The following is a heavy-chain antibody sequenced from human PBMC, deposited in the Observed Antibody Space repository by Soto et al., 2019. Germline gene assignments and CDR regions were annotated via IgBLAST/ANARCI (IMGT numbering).Heavy chain of an antibody. D-gene: IGHD2-8*02. J-gene: IGHJ4*02. CDR1: GFIFSSYT. Sequence: GSLRLSCAASGFIFSSYTMAWVRQAPGKGLEWVSSISSSSSNIEYADSVKGRFSVSKDNANNSLFLQINSLRAEDTAIYYCAREEYAGASPRFDYWGLGALVPVS. V-gene: IGHV3-21*04. CDR3: AREEYAGASPRFDY. CDR2: ISSSSSNI.